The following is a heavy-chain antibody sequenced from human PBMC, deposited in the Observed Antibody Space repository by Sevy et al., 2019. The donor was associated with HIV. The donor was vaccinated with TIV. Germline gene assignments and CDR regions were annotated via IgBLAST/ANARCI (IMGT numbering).Heavy chain of an antibody. CDR3: ARVYSSSWSNWFDP. D-gene: IGHD6-13*01. CDR1: GYTFTGYY. V-gene: IGHV1-2*06. J-gene: IGHJ5*02. Sequence: ASVKVSCKASGYTFTGYYMHWVRQAPGQGLEWMGRINPNSGGTNYAQKFLGRVTMTRDTSISTAYMELSRLRSDDTAVYYCARVYSSSWSNWFDPWGQGTLVTVSS. CDR2: INPNSGGT.